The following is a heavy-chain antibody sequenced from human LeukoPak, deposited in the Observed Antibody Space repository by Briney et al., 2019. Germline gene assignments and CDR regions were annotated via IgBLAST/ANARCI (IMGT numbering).Heavy chain of an antibody. CDR3: ARVGCTNGVCYDFDY. CDR2: IYTSGST. J-gene: IGHJ4*02. V-gene: IGHV4-4*07. CDR1: GGSISSYY. D-gene: IGHD2-8*01. Sequence: SETLSLTCTVSGGSISSYYWSWIRKPAGKGLEWIGRIYTSGSTNYNPSLKSRVTMSVDTSKNQFSLKLSSVTAADTAVYYCARVGCTNGVCYDFDYWGQGTLVTVSS.